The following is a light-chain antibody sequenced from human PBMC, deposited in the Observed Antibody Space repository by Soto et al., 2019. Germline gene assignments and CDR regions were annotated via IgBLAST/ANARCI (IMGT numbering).Light chain of an antibody. CDR1: SSNIGSNT. Sequence: QSVLTQPPSASGTPGQRVTISCSGSSSNIGSNTVNWYQQLPGTAPKLLIYSNNQRPSGVPDRVSGSKSGTSASLAISGLQSEDEADYYCAAWDDSRNVRVFGGGTKLTVL. CDR2: SNN. J-gene: IGLJ2*01. CDR3: AAWDDSRNVRV. V-gene: IGLV1-44*01.